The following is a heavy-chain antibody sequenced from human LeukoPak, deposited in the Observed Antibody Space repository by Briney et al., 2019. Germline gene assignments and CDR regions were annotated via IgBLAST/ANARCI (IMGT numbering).Heavy chain of an antibody. CDR2: IIPIFGTA. V-gene: IGHV1-69*05. CDR1: GGTFSSYA. D-gene: IGHD5-18*01. J-gene: IGHJ6*03. Sequence: SVKVSCKASGGTFSSYAISWVRQAPGQGLEWMGGIIPIFGTANYAQKFQGRVTIITDESTSTAYMELSSLRSEDTAVYYCAVGSYHYYYYYMDVWGKGTTVTVSS. CDR3: AVGSYHYYYYYMDV.